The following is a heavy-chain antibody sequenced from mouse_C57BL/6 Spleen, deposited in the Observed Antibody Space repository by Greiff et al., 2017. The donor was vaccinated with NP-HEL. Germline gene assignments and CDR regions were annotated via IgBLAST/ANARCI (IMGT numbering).Heavy chain of an antibody. Sequence: EVKLQESGGGLVQPGGSMKLSCVASGFTFSNYWMNWVRQSPEKGLEWVAQIRLKSDNYATHYAESVKGRFTISRDDSKSSVYLQMNNLRAEDTGIYYCTGTGRFPFAYWGQGTLVTVSA. CDR3: TGTGRFPFAY. CDR2: IRLKSDNYAT. J-gene: IGHJ3*01. CDR1: GFTFSNYW. V-gene: IGHV6-3*01.